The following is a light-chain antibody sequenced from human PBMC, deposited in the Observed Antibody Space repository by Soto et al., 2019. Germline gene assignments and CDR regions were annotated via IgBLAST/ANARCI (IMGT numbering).Light chain of an antibody. V-gene: IGLV1-44*01. CDR3: AAWDDSRMLV. J-gene: IGLJ1*01. CDR1: SSNIGSNT. Sequence: QSALTQPPSASGTPGQRVTISCSGSSSNIGSNTVNWYQQLPGTAPKLLIYSNNQRPSGVPDRFSGSKSGTSASLAISGLQSEDEADYYCAAWDDSRMLVFGTGTKATVL. CDR2: SNN.